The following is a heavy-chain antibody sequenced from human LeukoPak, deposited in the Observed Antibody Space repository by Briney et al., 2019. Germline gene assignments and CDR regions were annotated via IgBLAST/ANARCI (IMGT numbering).Heavy chain of an antibody. V-gene: IGHV3-7*01. CDR1: RFTFSSYW. D-gene: IGHD3-3*01. J-gene: IGHJ3*02. CDR2: IKQDGSEK. Sequence: GGSLRLSCAGSRFTFSSYWMSWVRQAPGKGLDWVANIKQDGSEKYYVDSVKGRFTISRDNAKNSLYLQMNSLRAEDTAVYYCVRAELRLDAFDIWGQGTMVTVSS. CDR3: VRAELRLDAFDI.